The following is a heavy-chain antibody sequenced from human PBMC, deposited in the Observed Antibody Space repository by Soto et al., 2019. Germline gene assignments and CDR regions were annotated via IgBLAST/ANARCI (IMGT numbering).Heavy chain of an antibody. D-gene: IGHD3-3*01. Sequence: SETLSLTCTVSGDSITTGGFHWSWIRQHPGKELEWLGAISHSGSSGYDPSLRSQVTISVDTSKNQFSLKLQSVTAADTAVYYCARQTGAFGYYFAHWGPGILVTVSS. V-gene: IGHV4-39*01. CDR3: ARQTGAFGYYFAH. J-gene: IGHJ4*02. CDR2: ISHSGSS. CDR1: GDSITTGGFH.